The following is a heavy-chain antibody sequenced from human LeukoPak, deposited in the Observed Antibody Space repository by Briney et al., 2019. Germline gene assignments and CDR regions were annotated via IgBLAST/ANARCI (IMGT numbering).Heavy chain of an antibody. CDR3: AKAYLDIVVVPAAIGG. Sequence: GGSLRLSCAASGFTFSSYGMHWVRQAPGKGLEWVAVISYVGSNKYYADSVKGRFTISRDNSKNTLYLQMNSLRAEDTAVYYCAKAYLDIVVVPAAIGGWGQGTLVTVSS. V-gene: IGHV3-30*18. CDR1: GFTFSSYG. D-gene: IGHD2-2*02. J-gene: IGHJ4*02. CDR2: ISYVGSNK.